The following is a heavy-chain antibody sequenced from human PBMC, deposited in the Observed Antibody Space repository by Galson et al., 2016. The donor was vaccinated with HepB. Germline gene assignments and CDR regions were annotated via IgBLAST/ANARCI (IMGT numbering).Heavy chain of an antibody. V-gene: IGHV1-3*01. CDR2: INAGNGNT. Sequence: SVKVSCKASGYTFSNYAMHWVRQAPGQRLEWMGWINAGNGNTKYSQKFQGRVTITRDTSASTAYMELSSLRSEDTAVCYCAPDSYSSGFDYWGQGTLVTVSS. CDR3: APDSYSSGFDY. D-gene: IGHD3-22*01. J-gene: IGHJ4*02. CDR1: GYTFSNYA.